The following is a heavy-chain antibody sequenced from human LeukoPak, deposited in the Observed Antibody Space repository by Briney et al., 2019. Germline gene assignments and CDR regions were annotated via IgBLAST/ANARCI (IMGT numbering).Heavy chain of an antibody. Sequence: PSETLSLTCTVSGGSVSSGSYCWSWIRQPPGKGLEWIGYIYYSGSTNYNPSLKSRVTISVDTSKNQFSLKLSSVTAADTAVYYCARGSGYYGSGSYLAYWGQGTLVTVSS. V-gene: IGHV4-61*01. CDR1: GGSVSSGSYC. CDR2: IYYSGST. D-gene: IGHD3-10*01. CDR3: ARGSGYYGSGSYLAY. J-gene: IGHJ4*02.